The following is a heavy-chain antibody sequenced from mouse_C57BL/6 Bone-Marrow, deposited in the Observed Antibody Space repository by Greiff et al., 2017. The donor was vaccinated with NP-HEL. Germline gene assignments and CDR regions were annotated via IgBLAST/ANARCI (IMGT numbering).Heavy chain of an antibody. D-gene: IGHD1-1*01. V-gene: IGHV5-17*01. Sequence: EVQVVESGGGLVKPGGSLKLSCAASGFTFSDYGMHWVRQAPEKGLEWVAYISSGSSTIYYADTVKGRFTISRDNAKNTLFLQMTSLRSEDTAMYYCASLYYYGSSHWYFDVWGTGTTVTVSS. CDR2: ISSGSSTI. J-gene: IGHJ1*03. CDR1: GFTFSDYG. CDR3: ASLYYYGSSHWYFDV.